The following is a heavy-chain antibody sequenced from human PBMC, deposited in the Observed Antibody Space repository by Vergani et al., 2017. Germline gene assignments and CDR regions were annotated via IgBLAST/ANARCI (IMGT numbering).Heavy chain of an antibody. CDR1: GDSITNGGLS. J-gene: IGHJ6*03. CDR3: ARASLRALVGYYYYMDV. D-gene: IGHD3-16*02. V-gene: IGHV4-30-2*01. CDR2: IFPSGNS. Sequence: QLQLQESGSGLVKPSQTLSLTCAVSGDSITNGGLSWNWIRQPPGKGPEWIGYIFPSGNSDYNPSLKNRVSISLDKSKNQFSLWVNSVTAADTAVYFCARASLRALVGYYYYMDVWGKGKTVVVFS.